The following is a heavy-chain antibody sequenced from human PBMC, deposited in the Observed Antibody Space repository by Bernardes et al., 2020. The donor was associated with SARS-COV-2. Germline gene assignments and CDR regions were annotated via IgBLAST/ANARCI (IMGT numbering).Heavy chain of an antibody. CDR3: ARDHTAMAHSFDY. Sequence: SETLSLTCTVSGASISSTNYYWGWIRQPPGKGLEWIGSIYSSGSSYYNPSLQSRVRGSVDTSKNQFSLKLSSVTAADTAVYYCARDHTAMAHSFDYWGQGTLVTVSS. V-gene: IGHV4-39*02. D-gene: IGHD5-18*01. CDR2: IYSSGSS. CDR1: GASISSTNYY. J-gene: IGHJ4*02.